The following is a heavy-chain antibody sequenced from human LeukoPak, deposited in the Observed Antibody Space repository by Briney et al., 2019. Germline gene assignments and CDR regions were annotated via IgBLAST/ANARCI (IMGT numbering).Heavy chain of an antibody. CDR2: ISTKSSII. CDR3: ARNRTLRVGQHYYYGMDV. Sequence: GGSLRFSCAASGFTLSAYSVNWVRQAPGKGLEWVSYISTKSSIIYYADSVKGRFTISRDDAKDSLYLQMNSLRAEDTAVYYCARNRTLRVGQHYYYGMDVWGQGTTVTVSS. J-gene: IGHJ6*02. V-gene: IGHV3-48*04. D-gene: IGHD1-26*01. CDR1: GFTLSAYS.